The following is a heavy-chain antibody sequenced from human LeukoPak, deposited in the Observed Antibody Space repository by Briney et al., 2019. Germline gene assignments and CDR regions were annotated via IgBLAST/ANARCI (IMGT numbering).Heavy chain of an antibody. D-gene: IGHD6-13*01. CDR1: GFTVSSNY. Sequence: GGSLRLSCAASGFTVSSNYMSWVRQAPGKGLEWVSAISGSGGSTYYADPVKGRFTISRDNSKNTLYLQMNSLRAEDTAVYYCAKTEGIAAAPPNYWGQGTLVTVSS. CDR2: ISGSGGST. CDR3: AKTEGIAAAPPNY. V-gene: IGHV3-23*01. J-gene: IGHJ4*02.